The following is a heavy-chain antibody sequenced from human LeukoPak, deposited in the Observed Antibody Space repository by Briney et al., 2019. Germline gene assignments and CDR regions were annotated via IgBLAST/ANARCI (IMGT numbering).Heavy chain of an antibody. CDR2: IYPGDSDT. Sequence: GESLKISCKGSGXTFTSSWIGWVRQMPGKGLEWMGVIYPGDSDTRYRPSFQGQVTVSADKSSSTAYLQWSSLKASDTAMYYCARFSVGGTYYPDYWGQGTLVTVSS. CDR1: GXTFTSSW. J-gene: IGHJ4*02. D-gene: IGHD1-26*01. CDR3: ARFSVGGTYYPDY. V-gene: IGHV5-51*01.